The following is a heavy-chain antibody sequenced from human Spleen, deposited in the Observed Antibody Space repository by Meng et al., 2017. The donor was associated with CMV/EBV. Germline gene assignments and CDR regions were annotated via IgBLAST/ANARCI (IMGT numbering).Heavy chain of an antibody. J-gene: IGHJ4*02. CDR3: ARMADGYNSG. CDR1: GYTFTSYD. V-gene: IGHV1-8*01. Sequence: ASVKVSCKASGYTFTSYDINWVRQATGQRPEWMGWMNPNSGNTGSAQKFQGRVTITRNTSIRTAYMELSSLRSEDTAVYYCARMADGYNSGWGQGTLVTVSS. CDR2: MNPNSGNT. D-gene: IGHD5-24*01.